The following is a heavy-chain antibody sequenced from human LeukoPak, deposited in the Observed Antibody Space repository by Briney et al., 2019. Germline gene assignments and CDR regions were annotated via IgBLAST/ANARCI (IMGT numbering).Heavy chain of an antibody. Sequence: PGGSLRPSCAASGFTFSNYAMSWVRQAPGKGLEWVSVITGSGDSTYNADSVKGRFTISRDNTKNMFYLQMNSLRAEHTAVYYCVKNSGGSVAGLFDHWGQGTLVTVSS. CDR1: GFTFSNYA. CDR3: VKNSGGSVAGLFDH. D-gene: IGHD1-26*01. V-gene: IGHV3-23*01. J-gene: IGHJ4*02. CDR2: ITGSGDST.